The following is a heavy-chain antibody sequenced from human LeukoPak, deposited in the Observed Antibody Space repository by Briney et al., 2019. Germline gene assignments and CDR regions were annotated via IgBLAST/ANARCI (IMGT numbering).Heavy chain of an antibody. J-gene: IGHJ4*02. Sequence: SETLSLTCTVSGYSISSGYYWGWIRQPPGKGLEWIGEINHSGSTNYNPSLKSRVTISVDTSKNQFSLKLSSVTAADTAVYYCARSSSGSGYPLDYWGQGTLVTVSS. D-gene: IGHD3-22*01. V-gene: IGHV4-38-2*02. CDR2: INHSGST. CDR3: ARSSSGSGYPLDY. CDR1: GYSISSGYY.